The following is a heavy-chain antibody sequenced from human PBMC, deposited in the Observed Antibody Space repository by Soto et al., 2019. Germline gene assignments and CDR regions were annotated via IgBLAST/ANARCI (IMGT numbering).Heavy chain of an antibody. CDR1: AFTLSSYS. V-gene: IGHV3-48*02. CDR2: ISSSSSTI. J-gene: IGHJ6*02. Sequence: EVQLVESGGGLVQPGGSLRLSCEASAFTLSSYSLNWARQAPGQGLEWVSYISSSSSTIYYADSVKGRFTISRDNAKNSLYLQMNSLRDEDTAVYYWARDNPRSSGWDVWGQGTTVTVSS. CDR3: ARDNPRSSGWDV.